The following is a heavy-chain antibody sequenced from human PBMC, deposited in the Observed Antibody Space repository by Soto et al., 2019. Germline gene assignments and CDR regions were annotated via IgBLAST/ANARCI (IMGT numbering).Heavy chain of an antibody. CDR2: ISSSSTII. CDR1: RFSFSSYG. V-gene: IGHV3-48*01. D-gene: IGHD6-13*01. CDR3: AREPPRSESSNWYFDY. Sequence: EVQLVDSGGGLVRPGGSLRLSCVASRFSFSSYGMNWVRQAPGKGLEWVSYISSSSTIIYYADSVKGRFTISRDNAKNSLYLQMNSLRAEDTAMYYCAREPPRSESSNWYFDYWGQGTLVTVSS. J-gene: IGHJ4*02.